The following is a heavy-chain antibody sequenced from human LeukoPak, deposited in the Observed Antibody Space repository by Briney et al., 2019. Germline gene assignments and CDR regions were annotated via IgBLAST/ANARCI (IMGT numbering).Heavy chain of an antibody. CDR3: AREGYYYYYMDV. J-gene: IGHJ6*03. V-gene: IGHV4-34*01. CDR1: GGSFSGYY. CDR2: INHSGST. Sequence: PSETLSLTCAVYGGSFSGYYWSWIRQAPGKGLEWIGEINHSGSTNYNPSLKSRVTISVDTSKNQFSLKLSSVTAADTAVYYCAREGYYYYYMDVWGKGTTVTVSS.